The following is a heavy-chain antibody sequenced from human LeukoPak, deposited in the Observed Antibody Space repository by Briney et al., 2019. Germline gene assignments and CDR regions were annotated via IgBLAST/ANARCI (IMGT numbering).Heavy chain of an antibody. Sequence: GGSLRLSCAASGLTVSSNYMSWVRQAPGKGLEWVSVIYSGGSTYYADSVKGRFTISRDNSKNTLYLQMNSLRAEDTAVYYCARDASLGGGCYSFWGQGTLVTVSS. D-gene: IGHD2-15*01. J-gene: IGHJ4*02. CDR1: GLTVSSNY. CDR3: ARDASLGGGCYSF. V-gene: IGHV3-66*02. CDR2: IYSGGST.